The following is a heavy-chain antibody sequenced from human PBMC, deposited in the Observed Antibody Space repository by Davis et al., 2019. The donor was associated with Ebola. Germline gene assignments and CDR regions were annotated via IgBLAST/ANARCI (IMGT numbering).Heavy chain of an antibody. J-gene: IGHJ3*02. Sequence: GESLKISCQASGYTFTSYWIGWVRQMPGKGLEWMGVIYTGDSDTRYSPSFRGQVTISADKSIRTAYLQWSGLKASDTAMYYCASLRRTITGMDDAFDIWGQGTMVTVSS. CDR3: ASLRRTITGMDDAFDI. CDR1: GYTFTSYW. V-gene: IGHV5-51*01. CDR2: IYTGDSDT. D-gene: IGHD1-20*01.